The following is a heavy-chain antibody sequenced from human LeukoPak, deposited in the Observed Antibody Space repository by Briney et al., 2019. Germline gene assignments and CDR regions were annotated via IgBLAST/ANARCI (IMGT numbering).Heavy chain of an antibody. CDR3: ARPYSSSSYYYFDY. D-gene: IGHD6-6*01. CDR2: INYSGSA. Sequence: PTHTLSMTCTVSGGSIRSSSYYWGWIGQSPGKDLEWIGSINYSGSAYYNPSLKSRITISVDTSKSQFSLKLNSVTAADTAVYYCARPYSSSSYYYFDYWGQGTLVTVSS. V-gene: IGHV4-39*01. CDR1: GGSIRSSSYY. J-gene: IGHJ4*02.